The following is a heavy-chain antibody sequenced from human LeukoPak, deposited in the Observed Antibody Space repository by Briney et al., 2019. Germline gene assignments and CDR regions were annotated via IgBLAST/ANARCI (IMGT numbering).Heavy chain of an antibody. Sequence: SETLSLTCTVSGDSISSGTYYWSWIRQPAGKGLEWIGRISTSGSSNYNPSLKSRVTISVDRSKNQFSLKLSSVTAADTAVYYCARRPHSNYHFDYWGQGTLVTVSS. J-gene: IGHJ4*02. CDR1: GDSISSGTYY. D-gene: IGHD4-11*01. CDR3: ARRPHSNYHFDY. CDR2: ISTSGSS. V-gene: IGHV4-61*02.